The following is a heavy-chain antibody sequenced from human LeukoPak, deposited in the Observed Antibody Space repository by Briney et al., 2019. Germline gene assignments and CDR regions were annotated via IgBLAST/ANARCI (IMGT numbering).Heavy chain of an antibody. Sequence: KTSETLSLTCSVSGDSIRSHYCAWIRQPPGKGLEWIGHIHNSATTDYNPSFKSRVTISLDTSKKQFSLKMTSVTALDSAVYYCARGGEGYNDDAFEVWGLGTAVTVSS. CDR3: ARGGEGYNDDAFEV. CDR1: GDSIRSHY. D-gene: IGHD5-24*01. V-gene: IGHV4-59*11. CDR2: IHNSATT. J-gene: IGHJ3*01.